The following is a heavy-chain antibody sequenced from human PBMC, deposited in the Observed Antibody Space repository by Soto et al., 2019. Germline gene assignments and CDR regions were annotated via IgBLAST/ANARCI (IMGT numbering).Heavy chain of an antibody. V-gene: IGHV3-23*01. Sequence: LRLSCAASGFKFSNYAMSWVRQAPGKGLEWVSLISATGGGTYYADSVKGRFTISRDNSHNTLYLQVHSLTAEDTAVYYCAKDRRAGGNSAFYFHFWGQGAQVTVSS. CDR1: GFKFSNYA. J-gene: IGHJ4*02. D-gene: IGHD3-16*01. CDR2: ISATGGGT. CDR3: AKDRRAGGNSAFYFHF.